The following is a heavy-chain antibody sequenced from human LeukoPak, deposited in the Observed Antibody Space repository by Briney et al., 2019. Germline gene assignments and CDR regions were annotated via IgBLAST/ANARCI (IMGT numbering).Heavy chain of an antibody. V-gene: IGHV3-23*01. Sequence: PGGSLRLSCAASLFTFSSYAMSWGRQAPGEGLEWGSTNSPSGGSTYYADSVKGRFTIFIDNSKNTLYLQMNNLRVDDTAVYYCAKDPYSGSPRGFDYWGQGTLVAASS. CDR2: NSPSGGST. CDR3: AKDPYSGSPRGFDY. D-gene: IGHD1-26*01. CDR1: LFTFSSYA. J-gene: IGHJ4*02.